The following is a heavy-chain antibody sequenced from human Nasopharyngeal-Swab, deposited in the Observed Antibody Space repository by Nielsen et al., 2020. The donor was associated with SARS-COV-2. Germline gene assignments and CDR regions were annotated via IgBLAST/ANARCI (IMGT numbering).Heavy chain of an antibody. V-gene: IGHV3-23*01. Sequence: GESLKISCAASGFTFSSYSMSWVRQAPGKGLEWVAAIRGSGGSTYYADSVKGRFTISRDNSKNTLYLQMNSLRAEDTAVYYCAKDVSSSWYRGYYGMDVWGQGTTVTVSS. J-gene: IGHJ6*02. CDR2: IRGSGGST. CDR3: AKDVSSSWYRGYYGMDV. D-gene: IGHD6-13*01. CDR1: GFTFSSYS.